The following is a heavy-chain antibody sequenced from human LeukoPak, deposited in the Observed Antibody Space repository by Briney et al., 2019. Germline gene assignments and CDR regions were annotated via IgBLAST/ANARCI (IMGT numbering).Heavy chain of an antibody. D-gene: IGHD7-27*01. CDR3: VKETGHNWGYFEF. CDR1: GFAFSDYA. CDR2: ITNNGGGT. V-gene: IGHV3-23*01. Sequence: GGSLRLSCATSGFAFSDYALTWFARAPGKGLPWSPVITNNGGGTYYADSVKGRFTISRDNSKNTLYLQMNNLRADDTAVFYCVKETGHNWGYFEFWGQGTLVTVSS. J-gene: IGHJ4*02.